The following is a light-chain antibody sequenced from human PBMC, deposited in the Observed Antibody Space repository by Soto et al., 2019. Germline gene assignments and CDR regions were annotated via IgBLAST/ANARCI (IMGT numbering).Light chain of an antibody. CDR3: QHFNNSPWT. CDR2: KAS. V-gene: IGKV1-5*03. CDR1: QSISIW. J-gene: IGKJ1*01. Sequence: DIQMTQSPSTLSASVGDRVTITCRASQSISIWLAWYQQKPGNAPKLLIYKASNLESGVPSRFSGSGSGTEFILSISSLQPDDSATYDCQHFNNSPWTFVQGTRVEV.